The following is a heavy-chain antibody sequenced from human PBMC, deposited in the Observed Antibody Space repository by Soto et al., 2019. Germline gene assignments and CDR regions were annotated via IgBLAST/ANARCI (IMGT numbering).Heavy chain of an antibody. V-gene: IGHV1-2*02. J-gene: IGHJ6*02. CDR3: ARVFVAADPSDGMDV. CDR2: INPNSGGT. D-gene: IGHD2-15*01. Sequence: GASVKVSCKASGYTFTGYYMHWVRQAPGQGLEWMGWINPNSGGTNYAQKFQGRVTMTRDTSISTAYMELSRLRSDDTAVYYCARVFVAADPSDGMDVWGQGTTVTVSS. CDR1: GYTFTGYY.